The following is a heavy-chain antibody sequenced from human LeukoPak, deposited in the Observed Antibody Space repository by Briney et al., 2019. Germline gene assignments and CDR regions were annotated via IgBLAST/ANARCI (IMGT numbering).Heavy chain of an antibody. V-gene: IGHV3-21*01. CDR1: GFTFSSYS. J-gene: IGHJ4*02. CDR2: ISSSSSYI. Sequence: PGGSLRLSCAASGFTFSSYSMNWVRQASGKGLEWVSSISSSSSYIYYADSVKGRFTISRDNAKNSLYLQMNSLRAEDTAVYYCARPSIAAAGTSFDYWGQGTLVTVSS. CDR3: ARPSIAAAGTSFDY. D-gene: IGHD6-13*01.